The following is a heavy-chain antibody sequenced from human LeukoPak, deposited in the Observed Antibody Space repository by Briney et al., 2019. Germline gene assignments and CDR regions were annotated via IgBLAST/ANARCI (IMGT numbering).Heavy chain of an antibody. CDR3: ARAEDCSGGSCYPDTLGAFDI. Sequence: SETLSLTCTVSGGSISSGGYYWSWIRQHPGKGLEWIGYIYYSGSTYYNPSLKSRVTISVDTSKNQFSLKLSSVTAADTAVYYCARAEDCSGGSCYPDTLGAFDIWGQETMVTVSS. V-gene: IGHV4-31*03. J-gene: IGHJ3*02. D-gene: IGHD2-15*01. CDR2: IYYSGST. CDR1: GGSISSGGYY.